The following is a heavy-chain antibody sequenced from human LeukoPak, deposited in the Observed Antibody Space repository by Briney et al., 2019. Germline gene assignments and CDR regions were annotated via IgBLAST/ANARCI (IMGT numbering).Heavy chain of an antibody. J-gene: IGHJ3*01. Sequence: SETLSLTCTVSGGSISSYYWSWIRQHPGKGLEWIGYIHFSGSAHYNPSLKSRVTISVDTSENQFSLKLSSVTAADTAVYYCARDRRGREMATLTHFDVWGQGTMVTVSS. CDR3: ARDRRGREMATLTHFDV. V-gene: IGHV4-59*12. CDR1: GGSISSYY. D-gene: IGHD5-24*01. CDR2: IHFSGSA.